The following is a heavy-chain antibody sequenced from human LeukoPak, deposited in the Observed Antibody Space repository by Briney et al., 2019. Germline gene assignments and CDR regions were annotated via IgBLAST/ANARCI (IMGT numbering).Heavy chain of an antibody. J-gene: IGHJ5*01. CDR1: GYTFTGYY. CDR2: INPNSGGT. D-gene: IGHD6-13*01. CDR3: ARVPEQQLVLGWFDP. V-gene: IGHV1-2*02. Sequence: GASVKVSFKASGYTFTGYYMHWGRQAPGQGLGWMGCINPNSGGTNYAQTFQRRVTMTRDTSSSTADMELSRQITDDTVVYYCARVPEQQLVLGWFDPWGQGTLVTVSS.